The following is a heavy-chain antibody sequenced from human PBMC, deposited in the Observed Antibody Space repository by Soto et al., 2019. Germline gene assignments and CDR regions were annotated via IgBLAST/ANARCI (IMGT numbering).Heavy chain of an antibody. Sequence: SETLSLTCTVSGDSISSYFWSWIRQPPGKGLEWIGYGYSTEITNYNPSLKSRVAMSIDTSKNQFSLKVRSVTAADTAVYYCARGSEAWFDPWGQGTLVTVSS. CDR3: ARGSEAWFDP. CDR2: GYSTEIT. CDR1: GDSISSYF. V-gene: IGHV4-59*01. J-gene: IGHJ5*02.